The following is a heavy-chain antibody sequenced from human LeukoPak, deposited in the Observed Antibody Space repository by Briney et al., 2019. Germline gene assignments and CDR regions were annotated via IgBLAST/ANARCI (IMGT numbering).Heavy chain of an antibody. D-gene: IGHD2-2*01. Sequence: ASVKVSCKASGGTFSSYAISWVRQAPGQGLERMGGIIPIFGTANYAQKFQGRVTITADESTSTAYMELSSLRSEDTAVYYCARGGIVVVPAAKYNWFDPWGQGTLVAVSS. CDR3: ARGGIVVVPAAKYNWFDP. CDR1: GGTFSSYA. J-gene: IGHJ5*02. CDR2: IIPIFGTA. V-gene: IGHV1-69*13.